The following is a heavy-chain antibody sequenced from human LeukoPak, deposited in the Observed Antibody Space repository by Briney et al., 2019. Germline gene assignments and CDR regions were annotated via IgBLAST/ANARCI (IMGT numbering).Heavy chain of an antibody. Sequence: PGGSLRLSCVASGFTFSSHGTHWIRQAPGKGLEWVAVIWYDASNKYYADSVKGRFTISRDNSKNTLYLQMNSLRAEDTAVYYCARWGNNKILDYWGQGTLVTVSS. D-gene: IGHD7-27*01. V-gene: IGHV3-33*01. CDR1: GFTFSSHG. CDR3: ARWGNNKILDY. CDR2: IWYDASNK. J-gene: IGHJ4*02.